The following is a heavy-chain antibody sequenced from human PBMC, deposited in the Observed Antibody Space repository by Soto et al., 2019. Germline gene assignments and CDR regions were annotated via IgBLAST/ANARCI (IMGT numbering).Heavy chain of an antibody. CDR3: ARDRSSGWNAYFEY. CDR2: ITPSGSTI. D-gene: IGHD6-19*01. J-gene: IGHJ4*02. Sequence: QVHLVESGGGLVKPGGSLRLSCAASGFTFSDYYMSWIRQAPGKGLEWLSYITPSGSTIYYADSVKGRFTISRDNTKNSLYLQMNSLRAEDTAVYYCARDRSSGWNAYFEYWGQGTLVTVSS. CDR1: GFTFSDYY. V-gene: IGHV3-11*01.